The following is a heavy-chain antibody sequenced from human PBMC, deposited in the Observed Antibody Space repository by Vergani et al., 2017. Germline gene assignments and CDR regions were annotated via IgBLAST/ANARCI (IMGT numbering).Heavy chain of an antibody. D-gene: IGHD5-24*01. Sequence: QVQLQQWGAGLLKPSETLSLTCAVYGGSFNDYYWSWIRQPPGKGLEWIGEINHTGSTNYNPSLKSRVTISVDTSKNQFALPLTSVTAADAVVYYCARAPARDGYNLYYYYYGMDVWGKGTTVTVSA. CDR1: GGSFNDYY. J-gene: IGHJ6*04. V-gene: IGHV4-34*01. CDR3: ARAPARDGYNLYYYYYGMDV. CDR2: INHTGST.